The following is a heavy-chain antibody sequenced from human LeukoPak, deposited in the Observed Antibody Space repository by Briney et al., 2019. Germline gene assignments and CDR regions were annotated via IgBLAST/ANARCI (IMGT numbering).Heavy chain of an antibody. CDR2: ISGGGGST. CDR3: AKPGSGFDAFDI. Sequence: GGSLRLSCAASGFIFTNYAMSWVRQAPGKGLQWVSAISGGGGSTYYTASVKGRFTISRDNSRNTLHLQMNSLGADDTAVYYCAKPGSGFDAFDIWGQGTMVTVSS. D-gene: IGHD3-22*01. CDR1: GFIFTNYA. J-gene: IGHJ3*02. V-gene: IGHV3-23*01.